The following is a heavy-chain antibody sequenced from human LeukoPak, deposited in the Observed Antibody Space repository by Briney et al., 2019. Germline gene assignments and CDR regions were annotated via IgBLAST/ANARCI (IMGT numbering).Heavy chain of an antibody. V-gene: IGHV4-39*07. J-gene: IGHJ4*02. CDR1: GGSISSSSYY. Sequence: SETLSLTCTVSGGSISSSSYYWGWIRQPPGKGLEWIGSIYYSGSTNYNPSLKSRVTISVDTSKNQFSLKLSSVTAADTAVYYCARRVATIRGGMVDYWGQGTLVTVSS. CDR3: ARRVATIRGGMVDY. CDR2: IYYSGST. D-gene: IGHD5-12*01.